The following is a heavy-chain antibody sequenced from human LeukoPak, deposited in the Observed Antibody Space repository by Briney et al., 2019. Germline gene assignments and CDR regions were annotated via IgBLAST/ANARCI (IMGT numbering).Heavy chain of an antibody. CDR3: ARQNSQWLLLRAPTFFDY. V-gene: IGHV4-39*01. Sequence: SETLSLTCTVSGGSNSSSSYYWGWIRQPPGKGLEWIGSIYHSGSTYYNPSLKSRVTISVDTSKNQFSLKLSSVTAADTAVHYCARQNSQWLLLRAPTFFDYWGQGTLVTVSS. CDR1: GGSNSSSSYY. D-gene: IGHD3-22*01. J-gene: IGHJ4*02. CDR2: IYHSGST.